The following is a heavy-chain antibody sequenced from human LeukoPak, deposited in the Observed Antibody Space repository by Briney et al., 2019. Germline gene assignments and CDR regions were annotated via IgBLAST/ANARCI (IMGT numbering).Heavy chain of an antibody. Sequence: GRSLRFSCAASGFSLDDYAMHWVRQAPGNGLEWVSGISWNSGNIGYADSVKGRFTISRDNAKNSLYVQMNSLRAEDTALYYCGKGDSSAIHHIDHWGQGTLVTVSS. CDR3: GKGDSSAIHHIDH. D-gene: IGHD3-22*01. J-gene: IGHJ4*02. CDR2: ISWNSGNI. V-gene: IGHV3-9*01. CDR1: GFSLDDYA.